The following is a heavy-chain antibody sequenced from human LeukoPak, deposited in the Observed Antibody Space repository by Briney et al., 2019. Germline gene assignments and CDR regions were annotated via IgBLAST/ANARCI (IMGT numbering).Heavy chain of an antibody. D-gene: IGHD3-9*01. J-gene: IGHJ4*02. V-gene: IGHV3-53*01. CDR3: ATRLGGEY. CDR1: GFTVSSNY. CDR2: ITTEGVGT. Sequence: SGGSLRLSCAASGFTVSSNYMSWVRQAPGKGLEWVSTITTEGVGTYYADSVKGRFAISRDNARSTLYLQMNSLRAEDTALYYCATRLGGEYWGQGTLVTVSS.